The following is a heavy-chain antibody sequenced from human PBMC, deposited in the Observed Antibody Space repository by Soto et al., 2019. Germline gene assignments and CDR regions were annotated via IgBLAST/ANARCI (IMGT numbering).Heavy chain of an antibody. V-gene: IGHV4-31*03. CDR3: ARGYDTSGAFDI. CDR1: GGSISSGGYY. CDR2: IYYSGST. J-gene: IGHJ3*02. D-gene: IGHD6-25*01. Sequence: SETLSLTCTVSGGSISSGGYYWSWIRQHPGKGLEWIGYIYYSGSTYYNPSLKSRVTISVDTSKNQFSLKLSSVTAADTAVYYCARGYDTSGAFDIWGQETMVTVSS.